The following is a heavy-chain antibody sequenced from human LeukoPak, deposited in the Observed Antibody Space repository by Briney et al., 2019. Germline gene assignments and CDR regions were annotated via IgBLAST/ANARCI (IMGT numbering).Heavy chain of an antibody. Sequence: GSVKVSCKVSGYTLTELSMHWVRQAPGKGLEWMGGFDPEDGETIYAQKFQGRVTMTEDTSTDTAYMELSSLRSEDTAVYYCATGVGWELLHYFDYWGQGTLVTVSS. CDR1: GYTLTELS. J-gene: IGHJ4*02. CDR3: ATGVGWELLHYFDY. D-gene: IGHD1-26*01. CDR2: FDPEDGET. V-gene: IGHV1-24*01.